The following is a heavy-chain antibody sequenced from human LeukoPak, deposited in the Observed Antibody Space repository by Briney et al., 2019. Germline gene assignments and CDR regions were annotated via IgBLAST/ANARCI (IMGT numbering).Heavy chain of an antibody. Sequence: GGSLRLSCAASGFTFSSYSMNWVRQAPGKGLEWVSSISSSSSYIYYADSVKGRFTISRDNATNSLYLQMNSLRAEDTAVYYCARDQSGWYLDYWGQGTLVTVSS. D-gene: IGHD6-19*01. CDR2: ISSSSSYI. CDR1: GFTFSSYS. J-gene: IGHJ4*02. V-gene: IGHV3-21*01. CDR3: ARDQSGWYLDY.